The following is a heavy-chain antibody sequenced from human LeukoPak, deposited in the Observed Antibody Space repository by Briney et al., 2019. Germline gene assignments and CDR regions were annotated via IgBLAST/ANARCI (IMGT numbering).Heavy chain of an antibody. D-gene: IGHD3-10*01. J-gene: IGHJ4*02. CDR2: ITWNSGTI. CDR1: GFTFYDYA. CDR3: ARGYYAASVRFDY. V-gene: IGHV3-9*01. Sequence: PGRSLRLSCAASGFTFYDYAMHWVRQAPGKGLEWVSGITWNSGTIGYAGSVKGRFTISRDNAKNSLYLQMNSLRAEDTALYYCARGYYAASVRFDYWGRGTLVTVSS.